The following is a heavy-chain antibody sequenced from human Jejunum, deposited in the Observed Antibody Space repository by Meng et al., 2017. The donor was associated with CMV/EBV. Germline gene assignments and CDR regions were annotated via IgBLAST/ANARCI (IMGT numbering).Heavy chain of an antibody. CDR1: GFTFSNYN. D-gene: IGHD1-26*01. CDR3: ARDLLMGDPSAFDY. Sequence: SGFTFSNYNMNWVRQAPGKGLEWVSHISTTGDYIYYADTLQGRFAISRDNANNSLYLEMSSLRAEDTAVYYCARDLLMGDPSAFDYWGQGILVTVSS. CDR2: ISTTGDYI. V-gene: IGHV3-21*01. J-gene: IGHJ4*02.